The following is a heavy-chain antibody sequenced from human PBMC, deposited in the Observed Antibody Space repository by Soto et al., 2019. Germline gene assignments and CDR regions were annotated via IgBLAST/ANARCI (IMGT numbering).Heavy chain of an antibody. J-gene: IGHJ4*01. CDR3: TTDSYSTMIVVRFDY. Sequence: SETLSLTCTVSGGSISGGGYYWSWFRQQPGKGLEWIGYIYYTGSTYYTPSLKSRLTISVDTSTIHFSLKTEDTGIYYCTTDSYSTMIVVRFDYWGHGTQVTVSS. D-gene: IGHD3-22*01. V-gene: IGHV4-31*05. CDR1: GGSISGGGYY. CDR2: IYYTGST.